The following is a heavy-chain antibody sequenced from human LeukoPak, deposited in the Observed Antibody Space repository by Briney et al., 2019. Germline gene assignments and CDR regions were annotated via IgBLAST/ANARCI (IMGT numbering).Heavy chain of an antibody. V-gene: IGHV3-49*04. Sequence: PGGSLRLSCTASGFTFGDYAMTWVRQAPGKGLEWVGFIASETYGGTAEYAASVKGRFTISRDDSKSIAYLQMNSLKTEDTAVYCCTRDQTPYYWGQGTLVTVSS. J-gene: IGHJ4*02. CDR1: GFTFGDYA. CDR3: TRDQTPYY. CDR2: IASETYGGTA.